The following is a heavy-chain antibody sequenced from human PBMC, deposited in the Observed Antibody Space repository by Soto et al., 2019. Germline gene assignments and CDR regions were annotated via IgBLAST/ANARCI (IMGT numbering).Heavy chain of an antibody. V-gene: IGHV3-11*01. CDR3: ARHRYYEGSVPGYGMDV. CDR2: ISNGGSFI. Sequence: GGSLRLSCASSGFPFSDYYMSWIRQAPGKGLEYISYISNGGSFIYYADSVKGRFTISRDTAKTSLYLQMNSLRAEDTALYYCARHRYYEGSVPGYGMDVWGQGTTVTVSS. D-gene: IGHD3-16*01. J-gene: IGHJ6*02. CDR1: GFPFSDYY.